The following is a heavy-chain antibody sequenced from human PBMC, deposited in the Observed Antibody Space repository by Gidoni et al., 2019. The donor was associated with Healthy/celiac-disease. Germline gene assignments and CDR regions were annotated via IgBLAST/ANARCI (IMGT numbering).Heavy chain of an antibody. CDR3: ARGSGFCSGGSCYLDY. CDR1: GYTFTSYG. V-gene: IGHV1-18*01. CDR2: ISAYNGNT. Sequence: QVQLVQSGAEVKKSGASVTVSCKASGYTFTSYGITWVRQAPGQGLEWMGYISAYNGNTNDAQKFQGRVTMSTDTSTTTAYMELRSLRSDDTAVYYCARGSGFCSGGSCYLDYWGQGTLVTVSS. D-gene: IGHD2-15*01. J-gene: IGHJ4*02.